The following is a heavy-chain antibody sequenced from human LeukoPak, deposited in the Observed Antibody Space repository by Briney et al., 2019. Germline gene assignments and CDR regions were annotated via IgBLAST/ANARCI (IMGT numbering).Heavy chain of an antibody. CDR1: GFPFSTYW. D-gene: IGHD1-26*01. CDR2: ISSDGIDT. V-gene: IGHV3-74*01. CDR3: ARAFSGVDDAYDI. Sequence: GGSLRLSCAASGFPFSTYWMHWVRQAPGKGPVWVSRISSDGIDTNYADSVKGRFTISRDNAKNTLFLQMNSLRAEHTAVYYCARAFSGVDDAYDIWGQGTMVTVSS. J-gene: IGHJ3*02.